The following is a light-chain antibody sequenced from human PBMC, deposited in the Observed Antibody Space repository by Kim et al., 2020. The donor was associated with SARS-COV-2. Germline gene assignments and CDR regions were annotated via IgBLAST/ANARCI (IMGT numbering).Light chain of an antibody. J-gene: IGKJ1*01. CDR3: QQYDRYST. CDR2: DAF. V-gene: IGKV1-5*01. CDR1: QSINAW. Sequence: SASVGDRVTITCRASQSINAWLAWYQQKPGKVPNLLIYDAFTLASGVPSRFNGSRSGTDFTLTISSLQPDDFATYYCQQYDRYSTFGQGTKVDIK.